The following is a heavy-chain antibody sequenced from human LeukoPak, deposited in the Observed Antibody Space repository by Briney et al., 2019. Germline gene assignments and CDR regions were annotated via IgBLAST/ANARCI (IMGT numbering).Heavy chain of an antibody. J-gene: IGHJ4*02. CDR3: ARIPLYGSGSPEDY. CDR2: INPNSGGT. Sequence: ASVKVSCKASGYSFTGYYIHWVRQAPGQGLEWMGWINPNSGGTNYAQKFQGRVTMTRDTSISTAYMELSSLRSEDTAVYYCARIPLYGSGSPEDYWGQGTLVTVSS. V-gene: IGHV1-2*02. CDR1: GYSFTGYY. D-gene: IGHD3-10*01.